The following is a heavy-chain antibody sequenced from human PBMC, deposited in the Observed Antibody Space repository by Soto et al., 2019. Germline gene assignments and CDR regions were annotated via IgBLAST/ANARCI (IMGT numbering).Heavy chain of an antibody. CDR3: ARVERGTATTVVDAFDI. CDR1: GGFVSSGSYY. CDR2: MSHSGGT. Sequence: QVQLQQWGAGLLKPSETLSLTCAVYGGFVSSGSYYWSWIRQPPGKGLEWIGEMSHSGGTHFNPCPKSRVTISVDTSKNQFSLKMGSVTAADTALYYCARVERGTATTVVDAFDIWGPGTMVTVSS. J-gene: IGHJ3*02. V-gene: IGHV4-34*01. D-gene: IGHD1-1*01.